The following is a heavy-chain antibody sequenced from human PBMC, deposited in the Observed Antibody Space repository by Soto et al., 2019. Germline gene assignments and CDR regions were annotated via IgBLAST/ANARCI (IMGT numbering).Heavy chain of an antibody. V-gene: IGHV1-18*01. CDR2: INAYNGNT. Sequence: QVQLVQSGAEVKKPGASVKVSCKASGYTFTSYGISWVRQAPGQGLEWMGWINAYNGNTNYAQKLKDRVTMTTAPSTSTAYMELRSRRSDDTAVYYCARVLPPFDPWGQGTLVTVSS. J-gene: IGHJ5*02. CDR1: GYTFTSYG. CDR3: ARVLPPFDP.